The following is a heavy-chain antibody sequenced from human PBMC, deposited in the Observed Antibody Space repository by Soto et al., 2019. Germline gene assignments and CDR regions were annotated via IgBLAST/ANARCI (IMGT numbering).Heavy chain of an antibody. CDR3: ARGPPNYYDSSGYSIGWFDP. D-gene: IGHD3-22*01. Sequence: ESGGGLVQPGGSLRLSCAASGFTFSSYSMNWVRQAPGKGLEWVSYISSSSSTIYYADSVKGRFTISRDNAKNSLYLQMNSLRDEDTAVYYCARGPPNYYDSSGYSIGWFDPWGQGTLVTVSS. J-gene: IGHJ5*02. CDR1: GFTFSSYS. V-gene: IGHV3-48*02. CDR2: ISSSSSTI.